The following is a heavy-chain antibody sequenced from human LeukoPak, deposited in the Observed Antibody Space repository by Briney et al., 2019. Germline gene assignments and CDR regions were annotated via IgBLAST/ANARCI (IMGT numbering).Heavy chain of an antibody. D-gene: IGHD5-24*01. CDR1: GFEFSDYG. CDR2: IGSSGSDI. Sequence: GGSLRLSCAASGFEFSDYGMNWVRQAPGGGLEWVSSIGSSGSDIYYSDSVKGRFAISRDNAKNSLYLQMNNLRVEDTAVYYCARDVESREGSCDYWGQGTLVTVSS. V-gene: IGHV3-21*01. J-gene: IGHJ4*02. CDR3: ARDVESREGSCDY.